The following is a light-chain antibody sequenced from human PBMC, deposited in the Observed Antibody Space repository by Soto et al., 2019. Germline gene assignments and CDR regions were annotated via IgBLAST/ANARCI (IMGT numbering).Light chain of an antibody. CDR2: AAS. CDR3: QQSYSTLDYT. V-gene: IGKV1-39*01. Sequence: DIQMTQSPSSLSASVGDRVTITCRASQRISNYLNWYQHKPGKAPRLLIYAASSLQSGVPSRFSGSGYGTDFTLTTSSLQPEDFATYYCQQSYSTLDYTFGQGTKVEIK. J-gene: IGKJ2*01. CDR1: QRISNY.